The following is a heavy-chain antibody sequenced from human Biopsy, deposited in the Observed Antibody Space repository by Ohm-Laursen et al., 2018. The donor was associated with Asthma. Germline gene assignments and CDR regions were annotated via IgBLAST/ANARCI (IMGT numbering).Heavy chain of an antibody. J-gene: IGHJ6*02. CDR3: ARGYSGTDRIVYYYSGLEV. CDR2: LIPVLGTP. CDR1: GDSFSNYA. V-gene: IGHV1-69*01. D-gene: IGHD5-12*01. Sequence: SSVKVSCKASGDSFSNYAISWVRQAPGQGLEWMGGLIPVLGTPDHAQMFEGRVTITADESTSTAYMELSSLRSKDTAVYYCARGYSGTDRIVYYYSGLEVWGQGTTVTVSS.